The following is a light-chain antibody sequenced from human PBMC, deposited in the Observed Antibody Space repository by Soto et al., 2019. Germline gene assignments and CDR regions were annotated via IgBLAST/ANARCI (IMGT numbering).Light chain of an antibody. CDR1: SSDVGSYNL. J-gene: IGLJ7*01. Sequence: QSVLTQPASVSGSPGQSITISCTGTSSDVGSYNLVSWYQQHPGKAPKLMIYEVSKRPSGVSNRFSGSKSGNTASLTISGLQAEDEADYYCCSYAGSSTPPAVFGGGTQLTVL. CDR2: EVS. CDR3: CSYAGSSTPPAV. V-gene: IGLV2-23*02.